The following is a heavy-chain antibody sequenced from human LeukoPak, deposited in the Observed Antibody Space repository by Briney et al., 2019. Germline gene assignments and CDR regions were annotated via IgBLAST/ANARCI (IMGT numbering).Heavy chain of an antibody. Sequence: GESLKISCNGSGYSFTNFWIGWVRQMPGKGLEGMGIIHPGDSDTRYSPAFQGQVTISSDKSISTAYLQWNSLKAWDTAMYYCARRGGSYFDYWGQGTLVTVSS. CDR3: ARRGGSYFDY. V-gene: IGHV5-51*01. J-gene: IGHJ4*02. CDR1: GYSFTNFW. CDR2: IHPGDSDT. D-gene: IGHD1-26*01.